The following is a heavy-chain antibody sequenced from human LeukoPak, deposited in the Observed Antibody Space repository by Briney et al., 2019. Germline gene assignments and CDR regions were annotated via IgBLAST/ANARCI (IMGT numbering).Heavy chain of an antibody. CDR1: GFTFSSYW. V-gene: IGHV3-74*01. Sequence: GGSLRLSCAASGFTFSSYWMHWVRQAPGKGLVWVSRINSDGSSTSYADSVKGRFTISRDNAKNTLYLQMNSLRAEDTAVYYCAGGSSGYYYVERDYWGQGTLVTVSS. CDR2: INSDGSST. J-gene: IGHJ4*02. CDR3: AGGSSGYYYVERDY. D-gene: IGHD3-22*01.